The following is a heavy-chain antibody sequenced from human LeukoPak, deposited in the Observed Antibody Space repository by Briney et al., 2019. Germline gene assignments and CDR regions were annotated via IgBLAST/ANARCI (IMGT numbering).Heavy chain of an antibody. CDR2: INPNSGDT. J-gene: IGHJ4*02. V-gene: IGHV1-2*02. CDR3: ARDYYDSSGYYYVLDY. D-gene: IGHD3-22*01. CDR1: GYTFTGYY. Sequence: ASVKVSCKASGYTFTGYYMHWVRQAPGQGLEWMGWINPNSGDTNYAQKFQGRVTTTRDTSISTAYMELSRLRSDDTAVYYCARDYYDSSGYYYVLDYWGQGTLVTVSS.